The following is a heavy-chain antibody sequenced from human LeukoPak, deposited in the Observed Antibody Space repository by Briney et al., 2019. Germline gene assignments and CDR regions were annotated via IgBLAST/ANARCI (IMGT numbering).Heavy chain of an antibody. D-gene: IGHD4-23*01. CDR3: ARLAVVTLDY. Sequence: HGESLQISCKGSGSRFTSYWIGWVRQMPGKGLEWMGIIYPGDSDTRYSPSFQGQVTISADKSISTAYLQWSSLKASDTAMYYCARLAVVTLDYWGQGTLVTVSS. CDR2: IYPGDSDT. V-gene: IGHV5-51*01. J-gene: IGHJ4*02. CDR1: GSRFTSYW.